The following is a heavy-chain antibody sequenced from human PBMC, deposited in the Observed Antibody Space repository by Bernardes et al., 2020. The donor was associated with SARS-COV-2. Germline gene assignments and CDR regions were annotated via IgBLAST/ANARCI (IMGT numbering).Heavy chain of an antibody. CDR2: IWYDGSNK. Sequence: GGSLRLSCAASGFTFSSYGMHWVRQAPGKGLEWVAVIWYDGSNKYYADSVKGRFTISRDNSKNTLYLQMNSLRAEDTAVYYCARIVSHYYGMDVWGQGTLVTVSS. J-gene: IGHJ6*02. D-gene: IGHD3-16*02. CDR3: ARIVSHYYGMDV. V-gene: IGHV3-33*01. CDR1: GFTFSSYG.